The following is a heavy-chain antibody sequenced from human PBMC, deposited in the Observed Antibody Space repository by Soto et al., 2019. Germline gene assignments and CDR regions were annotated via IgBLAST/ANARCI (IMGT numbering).Heavy chain of an antibody. CDR2: IRSKAYGGTT. V-gene: IGHV3-49*03. CDR1: GFTFGDYA. J-gene: IGHJ4*02. CDR3: PSRYCTNVVCYYWGGFDY. D-gene: IGHD2-8*01. Sequence: PGGSLRLSCTASGFTFGDYAMSWFRQAPGKGLEWVGFIRSKAYGGTTEYAASVKGRFTISRDDSKSIAYLQMNSLKTEDTAVYYFPSRYCTNVVCYYWGGFDYWGQGPLVTVSS.